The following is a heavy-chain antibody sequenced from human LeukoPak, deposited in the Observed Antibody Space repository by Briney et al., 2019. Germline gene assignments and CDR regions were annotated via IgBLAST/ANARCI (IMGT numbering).Heavy chain of an antibody. J-gene: IGHJ4*02. Sequence: SETLSLTCTVSGGSISSGGYYWSWIRQHPGKGLEWIGYIYYSGSTYYNPSLKSRVTISVDTSKNQFSLKLSSVTAADTAVCYCARGGIESLLWFGEPYPFDYWGQGTLVTVSS. V-gene: IGHV4-31*03. CDR3: ARGGIESLLWFGEPYPFDY. CDR2: IYYSGST. D-gene: IGHD3-10*01. CDR1: GGSISSGGYY.